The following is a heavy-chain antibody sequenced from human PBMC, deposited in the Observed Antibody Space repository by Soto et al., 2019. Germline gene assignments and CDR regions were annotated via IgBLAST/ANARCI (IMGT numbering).Heavy chain of an antibody. CDR2: INPDGSDK. CDR3: LGGSNYDTP. D-gene: IGHD3-16*01. J-gene: IGHJ5*02. V-gene: IGHV3-7*03. CDR1: GLTFSNYW. Sequence: EGSLRLSCAASGLTFSNYWMNWVRQAPGKGLEWVAKINPDGSDKHYIDSVKGRFTISRDNAQNSVSLQMNSLRAEDTAVYFCLGGSNYDTPWGQGTLVTVSS.